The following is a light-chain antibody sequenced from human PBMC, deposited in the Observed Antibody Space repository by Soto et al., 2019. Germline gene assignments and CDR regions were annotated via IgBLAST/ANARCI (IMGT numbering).Light chain of an antibody. CDR1: QGISRF. Sequence: DIQMTQSPSSLSASVGDRVTITCRASQGISRFLAWYQQKPGKVPKLLIYAASILQSGVPPRFSGSGFGTDFTLTISSLQPEDVATYYCQEYNNYWTFGQGTKVEVK. V-gene: IGKV1-27*01. J-gene: IGKJ1*01. CDR3: QEYNNYWT. CDR2: AAS.